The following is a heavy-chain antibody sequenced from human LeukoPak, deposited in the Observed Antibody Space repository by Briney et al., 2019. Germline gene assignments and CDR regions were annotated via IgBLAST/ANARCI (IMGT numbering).Heavy chain of an antibody. Sequence: ASVKVSCKVSGYTLTELSMHWVRQAPGKGLEWMGGFDPEDGETIYAQKFQGRVTMTEDTSTDTAYMELGSLRSEDTAVYYCATIVWDDILTGYHYWGQGTLVTVSS. CDR1: GYTLTELS. V-gene: IGHV1-24*01. CDR2: FDPEDGET. CDR3: ATIVWDDILTGYHY. D-gene: IGHD3-9*01. J-gene: IGHJ4*02.